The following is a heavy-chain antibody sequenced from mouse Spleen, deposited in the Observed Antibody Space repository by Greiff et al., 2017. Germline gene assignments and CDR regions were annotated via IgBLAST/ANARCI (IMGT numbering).Heavy chain of an antibody. J-gene: IGHJ3*01. CDR2: IYPGNSDT. V-gene: IGHV1-5*01. Sequence: VQLQQSGTVLARPGASVKMSCKTSGYTFTSYWMHWVKQRPGQGLEWIGAIYPGNSDTSYNQKFKGKAKLTAVTSASTAYMELSSLTNEDSAVYYCMGYDYDDWFAYWGQGTLVTVSA. CDR1: GYTFTSYW. D-gene: IGHD2-4*01. CDR3: MGYDYDDWFAY.